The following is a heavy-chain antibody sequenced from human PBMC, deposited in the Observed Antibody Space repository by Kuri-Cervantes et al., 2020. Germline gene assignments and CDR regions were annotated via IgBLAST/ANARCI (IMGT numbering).Heavy chain of an antibody. Sequence: LRLSCTVSGGSISSGGYYWSWIRQHPGKGLEWIGYIYYSGSTYYNPSLKSRVTISVDTSKNQFSLKLSSVTAADTAVYYCARLIGVGAVAGRGYYYYGMDVWGQGTTVTVSS. CDR3: ARLIGVGAVAGRGYYYYGMDV. CDR2: IYYSGST. J-gene: IGHJ6*02. D-gene: IGHD6-19*01. V-gene: IGHV4-31*03. CDR1: GGSISSGGYY.